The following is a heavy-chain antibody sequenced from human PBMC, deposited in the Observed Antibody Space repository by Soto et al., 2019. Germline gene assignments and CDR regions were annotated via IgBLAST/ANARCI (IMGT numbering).Heavy chain of an antibody. CDR2: TSDSGST. Sequence: SETLSLTCTVSGGSVYSGHYYWTWIRQPPGKGLEWIGYTSDSGSTSYNSSLKSRVTISVDTSKNQFSLNLSSATAADTAVYYCAGATTACPFWGQGTLVTVSS. CDR1: GGSVYSGHYY. D-gene: IGHD1-26*01. V-gene: IGHV4-61*01. CDR3: AGATTACPF. J-gene: IGHJ1*01.